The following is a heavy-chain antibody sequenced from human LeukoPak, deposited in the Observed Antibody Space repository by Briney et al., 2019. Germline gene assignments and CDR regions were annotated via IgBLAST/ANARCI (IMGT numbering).Heavy chain of an antibody. V-gene: IGHV4-34*01. Sequence: SETLSLTCAVYGGSFSDYYWSWIRQSPGKGLEWIGEINHSGSTNYNPSLKSRVTISVDKSKNQFSLKLSSVTAADTAVYYCARDKYYYDSSGYYGAFDIWGQGTMVTVSS. J-gene: IGHJ3*02. CDR1: GGSFSDYY. CDR2: INHSGST. D-gene: IGHD3-22*01. CDR3: ARDKYYYDSSGYYGAFDI.